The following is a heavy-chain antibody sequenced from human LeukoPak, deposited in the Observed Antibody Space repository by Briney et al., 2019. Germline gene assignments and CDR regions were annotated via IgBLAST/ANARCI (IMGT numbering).Heavy chain of an antibody. V-gene: IGHV1-46*01. CDR1: GYTFTSYY. D-gene: IGHD2-21*02. CDR2: INPSGGST. J-gene: IGHJ4*02. CDR3: ARASRHEDCGGDCYSTAY. Sequence: ASVKVSCKASGYTFTSYYMHWVRQAPGRGLEWMGIINPSGGSTSYAQKFQGRVTMTRDTSTSTVYMELSSLRSEDTAVYYCARASRHEDCGGDCYSTAYWGQGTLVTVSS.